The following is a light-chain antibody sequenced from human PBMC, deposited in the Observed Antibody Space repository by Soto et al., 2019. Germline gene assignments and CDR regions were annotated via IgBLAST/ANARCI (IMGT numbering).Light chain of an antibody. V-gene: IGLV2-14*01. CDR1: RSDVGGYNY. J-gene: IGLJ1*01. CDR3: SSYTSRGRV. Sequence: QSVLTQPASVSGSPGQSITISCTGTRSDVGGYNYVSWYQQHPGKAPKLMIYDVSNRPSRVSNRFSGSKSGNTASLTISGLQAEDEADYYCSSYTSRGRVFGTGTKLTVL. CDR2: DVS.